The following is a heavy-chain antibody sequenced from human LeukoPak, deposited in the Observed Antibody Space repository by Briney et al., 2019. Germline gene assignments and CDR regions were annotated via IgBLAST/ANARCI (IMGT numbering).Heavy chain of an antibody. CDR2: INHSGST. D-gene: IGHD3-10*01. V-gene: IGHV4-34*01. CDR3: ARTHYYGSGSYYNLRYYYGMDV. Sequence: SETLSLTCAVYGGSFSGYYWSWIRQPPGKGLEWIVEINHSGSTNYNPSLKSRVTISVDTSKNQFSLKLSSVTAADTAVYYCARTHYYGSGSYYNLRYYYGMDVWGKGTTVTVSS. CDR1: GGSFSGYY. J-gene: IGHJ6*04.